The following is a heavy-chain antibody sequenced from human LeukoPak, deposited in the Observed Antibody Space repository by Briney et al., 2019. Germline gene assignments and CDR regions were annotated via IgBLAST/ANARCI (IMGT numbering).Heavy chain of an antibody. Sequence: GGSLRLSCAASGFTFSGYWMTWVRQAPGKGLGWVAKIKKDGSERYYVDSVKGRFTISRDNAKNSLYLQMNSLRAEDTGVYYCARDWMEKHFDCWGQGTLVTVSS. CDR3: ARDWMEKHFDC. J-gene: IGHJ4*02. V-gene: IGHV3-7*04. CDR2: IKKDGSER. CDR1: GFTFSGYW. D-gene: IGHD2-2*03.